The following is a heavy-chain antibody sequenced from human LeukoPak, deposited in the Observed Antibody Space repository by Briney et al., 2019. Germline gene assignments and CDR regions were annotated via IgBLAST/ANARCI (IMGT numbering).Heavy chain of an antibody. V-gene: IGHV3-7*03. Sequence: GGSLRLSCAASGFTFRNYWMSWVRQAPGTGLEWVANIKQDGSDRNYVTSVRGRFTISRDNAESSLFLQMNSLRAEDTAVYYCVRNLAVAGTCFDSWGQGTLVTVTS. D-gene: IGHD6-19*01. CDR1: GFTFRNYW. CDR3: VRNLAVAGTCFDS. CDR2: IKQDGSDR. J-gene: IGHJ4*02.